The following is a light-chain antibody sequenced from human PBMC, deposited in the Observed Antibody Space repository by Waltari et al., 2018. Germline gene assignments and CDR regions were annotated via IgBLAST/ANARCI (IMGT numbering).Light chain of an antibody. Sequence: QSMLTQPPSASGTPGQRVTIPSSGTSSNIGSTTVNWYQQLPGTTPKLLIYDNDQRPSGVPDRFSGSKSGTSASLAISGLQSEDESDYYCAAWDDSLNGFWVFGGGTKLTVL. CDR3: AAWDDSLNGFWV. J-gene: IGLJ3*02. V-gene: IGLV1-44*01. CDR1: SSNIGSTT. CDR2: DND.